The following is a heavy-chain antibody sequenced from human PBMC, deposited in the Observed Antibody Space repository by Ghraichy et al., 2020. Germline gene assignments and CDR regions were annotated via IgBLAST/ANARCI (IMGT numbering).Heavy chain of an antibody. V-gene: IGHV3-30*02. D-gene: IGHD3-10*01. CDR1: GFTFSSYG. CDR2: IRNDGSDK. CDR3: APPYARFGEYVTS. J-gene: IGHJ4*02. Sequence: GGSLRLSCAASGFTFSSYGMHWVRQAPGKGLEWVAFIRNDGSDKNYADSVKGRFTISRDNSKNTLYLQMNSLRAEDTAVYYCAPPYARFGEYVTSWGQGTLVTVSS.